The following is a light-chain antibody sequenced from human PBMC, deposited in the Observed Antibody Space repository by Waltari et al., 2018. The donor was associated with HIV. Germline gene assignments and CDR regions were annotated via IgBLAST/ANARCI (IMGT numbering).Light chain of an antibody. CDR2: KDS. CDR1: ALPKQN. J-gene: IGLJ3*02. CDR3: QSVDSSGSIWV. V-gene: IGLV3-25*03. Sequence: SYELTQPPSVSVSPGQTATNTCSGDALPKQNAYWYQQKPGKAPVLVIYKDSERPSGIPERFSGSSSGTTVTLTISGVQAEDEADYHCQSVDSSGSIWVFGGGTKLTVL.